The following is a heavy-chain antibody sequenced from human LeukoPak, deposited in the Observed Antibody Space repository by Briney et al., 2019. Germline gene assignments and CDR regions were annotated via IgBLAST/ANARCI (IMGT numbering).Heavy chain of an antibody. D-gene: IGHD3-22*01. V-gene: IGHV4-4*07. CDR1: GGSITDYH. Sequence: PSETLSLTCTVSGGSITDYHWIWIRQPAGKGLEWIGRLYTSGSTNYNPSLKSRVSMSVDTSKKQFSLGLSSVTAADTAIYYCASDYFDRTGYYGFIYWGQGSLVTISS. J-gene: IGHJ4*02. CDR2: LYTSGST. CDR3: ASDYFDRTGYYGFIY.